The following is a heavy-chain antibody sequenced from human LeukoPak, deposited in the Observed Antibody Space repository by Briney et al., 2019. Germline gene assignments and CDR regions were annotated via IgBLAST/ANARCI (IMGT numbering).Heavy chain of an antibody. Sequence: SVKVSCKASGYTFTSYGISWVRQAPGEGLEWMGGIIPKAATPNYSQKFQGRVTISADKSTSTAYMELSRLTSEDTAVYYCAREQQGKYYDINNSIEYYFDYWGQGPRSPSPQ. CDR3: AREQQGKYYDINNSIEYYFDY. CDR2: IIPKAATP. J-gene: IGHJ4*02. CDR1: GYTFTSYG. D-gene: IGHD3-22*01. V-gene: IGHV1-69*06.